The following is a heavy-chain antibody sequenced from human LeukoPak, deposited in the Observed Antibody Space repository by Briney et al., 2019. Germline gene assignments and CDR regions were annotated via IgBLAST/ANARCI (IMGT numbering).Heavy chain of an antibody. V-gene: IGHV3-30*04. CDR2: IPYDGSNK. J-gene: IGHJ6*03. CDR3: ARGKNPAYYMDV. CDR1: GFTFSSYA. Sequence: GGTLRLSCAASGFTFSSYAMHWVRQAPGKGLEWVAVIPYDGSNKYYADSVKGRFTISRDNSKNTLYLQMNSLRAEDTAVYYCARGKNPAYYMDVWGKGTTVTVSS. D-gene: IGHD2-2*01.